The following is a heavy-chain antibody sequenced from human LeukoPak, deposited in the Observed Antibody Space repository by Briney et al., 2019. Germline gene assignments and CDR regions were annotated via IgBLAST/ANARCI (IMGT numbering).Heavy chain of an antibody. CDR3: ARTYGDNHFDF. CDR1: GGSFSGYY. J-gene: IGHJ4*02. CDR2: IYYSGST. D-gene: IGHD4-17*01. Sequence: SETLSLTCAVYGGSFSGYYWSWIRQPPGKGLEWIGYIYYSGSTSYNPSLKSRVTISVDTSKNQFSLKLSSVTAADTAVYYCARTYGDNHFDFWGQGTLVTVSS. V-gene: IGHV4-59*01.